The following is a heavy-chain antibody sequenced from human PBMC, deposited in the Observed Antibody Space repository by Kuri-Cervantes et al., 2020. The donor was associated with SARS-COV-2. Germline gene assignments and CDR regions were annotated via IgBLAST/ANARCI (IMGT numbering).Heavy chain of an antibody. J-gene: IGHJ3*02. CDR2: IRYDGSNK. D-gene: IGHD3-10*01. Sequence: GESLKISCAASGFTFSSYGMHWVRQAPGKGLEWVAFIRYDGSNKYYADSVKGRFTISRDNSKNTLYLQMNSLRAEDTAVYYCARTTYGSGSYWDDAFDIWGQGTMVTVSS. CDR3: ARTTYGSGSYWDDAFDI. CDR1: GFTFSSYG. V-gene: IGHV3-30*02.